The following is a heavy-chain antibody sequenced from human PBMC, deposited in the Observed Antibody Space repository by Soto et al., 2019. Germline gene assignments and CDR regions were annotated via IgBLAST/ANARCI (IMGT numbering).Heavy chain of an antibody. J-gene: IGHJ4*02. CDR1: GGSISSYY. CDR2: IYYSGST. V-gene: IGHV4-59*01. Sequence: SETLSLTCTVSGGSISSYYWSWIRQPPGKGLEWIGYIYYSGSTNYNPSLKSRVTISVDTSKNQFSLKLSSVTAADTAVYYCAREGIAAAAEFDYWGQGTLVTGSS. CDR3: AREGIAAAAEFDY. D-gene: IGHD6-13*01.